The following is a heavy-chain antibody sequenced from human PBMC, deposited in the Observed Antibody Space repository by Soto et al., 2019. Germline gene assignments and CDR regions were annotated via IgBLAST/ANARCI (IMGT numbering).Heavy chain of an antibody. V-gene: IGHV4-61*01. J-gene: IGHJ4*02. CDR1: AVPVSRGSYY. CDR3: ARHPTYYDSSGYYYVHDY. Sequence: PETLSLTCTFSAVPVSRGSYYWRWIRHPPGKGLEWIGCIYYSGSTNYNPSPKSRVTISVDTSKNQFSLKLSSVTAADTAVYYCARHPTYYDSSGYYYVHDYWGQGTLVSVSS. CDR2: IYYSGST. D-gene: IGHD3-22*01.